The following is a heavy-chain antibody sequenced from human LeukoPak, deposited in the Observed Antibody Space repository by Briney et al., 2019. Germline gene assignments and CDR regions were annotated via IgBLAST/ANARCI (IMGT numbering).Heavy chain of an antibody. J-gene: IGHJ3*02. V-gene: IGHV3-49*03. CDR2: IRSKAYGGTT. CDR1: GFTFGDYA. D-gene: IGHD4-17*01. CDR3: TRDRPRYDYGDYRDAFDT. Sequence: GGSLRLSCLASGFTFGDYAMSWFRQAPGKGLEWVGFIRSKAYGGTTEYAASVKGRFTISRDDSKSIAYLQMNSLKTEDTAVYYCTRDRPRYDYGDYRDAFDTWGQGTMVTVSS.